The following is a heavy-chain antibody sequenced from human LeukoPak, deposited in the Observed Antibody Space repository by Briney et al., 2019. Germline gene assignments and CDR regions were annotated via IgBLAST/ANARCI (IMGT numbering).Heavy chain of an antibody. CDR3: ARGESWAFDY. CDR2: IKEDGSQK. Sequence: PGGSLRLSCVASGFTFSSSWMSWVRQAPGKGLEWVANIKEDGSQKYYVDSVKGRFTIYRDNAKKSLYLQMTSLRAEDTAVYYCARGESWAFDYWGQGTLVTVSS. V-gene: IGHV3-7*05. CDR1: GFTFSSSW. J-gene: IGHJ4*02. D-gene: IGHD1-26*01.